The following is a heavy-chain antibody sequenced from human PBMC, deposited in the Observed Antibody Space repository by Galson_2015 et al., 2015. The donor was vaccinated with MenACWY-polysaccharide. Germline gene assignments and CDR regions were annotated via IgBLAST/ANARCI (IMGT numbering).Heavy chain of an antibody. Sequence: LSLTCTVSGASVSSVTDYWGWLRQSPGKGLEWIGYMPSNGRANRNPSLTSRVTISIDTSKNQFSLRLNSVTAADTAIYYCAREPTYSGSFGWFDSWGQGTLVTVSP. CDR2: MPSNGRA. D-gene: IGHD1-26*01. CDR3: AREPTYSGSFGWFDS. J-gene: IGHJ5*01. CDR1: GASVSSVTDY. V-gene: IGHV4-61*01.